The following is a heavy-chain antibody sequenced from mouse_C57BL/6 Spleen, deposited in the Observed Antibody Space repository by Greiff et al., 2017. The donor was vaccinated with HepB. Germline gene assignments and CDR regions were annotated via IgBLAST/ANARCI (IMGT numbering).Heavy chain of an antibody. Sequence: QVQLQQSGPELVKPGASVKISCKASGYAFSSSWMNWVKQRPGKGLEWIGRIYPGDGDTSYNGKFKGKATLTADKSSSTAYMQLSSLTSEDSAVYFCARWDYYGSSFDYWGQGTTLTVSS. CDR2: IYPGDGDT. CDR3: ARWDYYGSSFDY. D-gene: IGHD1-1*01. V-gene: IGHV1-82*01. CDR1: GYAFSSSW. J-gene: IGHJ2*01.